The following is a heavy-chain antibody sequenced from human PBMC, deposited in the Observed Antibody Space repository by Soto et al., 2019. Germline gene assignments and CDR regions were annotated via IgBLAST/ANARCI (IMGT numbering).Heavy chain of an antibody. CDR3: AKDLTWNQADY. CDR1: GFIFSNYR. CDR2: ISNDGSIT. V-gene: IGHV3-74*01. Sequence: GGSLRLSCEASGFIFSNYRMHWVRQTPGTGLVWVSRISNDGSITNYADSVKGRFTISRDNAKNTLYLQMNSLRAEDTAVYYCAKDLTWNQADYWGQGALVTVSS. D-gene: IGHD1-1*01. J-gene: IGHJ4*02.